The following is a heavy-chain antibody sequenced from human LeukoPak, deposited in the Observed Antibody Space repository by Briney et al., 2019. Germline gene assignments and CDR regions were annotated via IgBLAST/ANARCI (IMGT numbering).Heavy chain of an antibody. CDR1: GGTFSSYA. CDR3: ARGRSLQPFDI. CDR2: IIPILGIA. V-gene: IGHV1-69*04. D-gene: IGHD1-1*01. Sequence: GASVKVSCKASGGTFSSYAINWVRQAPGQGLEWMGRIIPILGIANYAQKFQGRVTITADKSTSTAYMELSSLRSEDTAVYYCARGRSLQPFDIWGQGTMVTVSS. J-gene: IGHJ3*02.